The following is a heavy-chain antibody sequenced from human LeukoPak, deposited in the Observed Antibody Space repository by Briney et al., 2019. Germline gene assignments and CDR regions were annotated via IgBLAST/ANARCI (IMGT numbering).Heavy chain of an antibody. CDR2: ISWNSGSI. Sequence: GGSLRLSCAASGFTFDDYAMHWVRQAPGKGLGWVSGISWNSGSIGYADSVKGRFTISRDNAKHSLYLQMNSLRAEDTALYYCAKDGGDYGDDGRGYFDYWGQGTLVTVSS. CDR3: AKDGGDYGDDGRGYFDY. D-gene: IGHD4-17*01. J-gene: IGHJ4*02. V-gene: IGHV3-9*01. CDR1: GFTFDDYA.